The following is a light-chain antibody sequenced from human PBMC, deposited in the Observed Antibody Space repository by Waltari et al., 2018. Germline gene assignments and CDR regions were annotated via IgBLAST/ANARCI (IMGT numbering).Light chain of an antibody. Sequence: DIRMTQSPSSLSASVGDRVTITCRASESIDTYLNWYQHKPGKAPEPLIYAASILQGGVPSRITGSGTGTYFTLTINSLQPEDFATYYCQQSYTTPFTFGPGTKVD. CDR2: AAS. CDR1: ESIDTY. J-gene: IGKJ3*01. V-gene: IGKV1-39*01. CDR3: QQSYTTPFT.